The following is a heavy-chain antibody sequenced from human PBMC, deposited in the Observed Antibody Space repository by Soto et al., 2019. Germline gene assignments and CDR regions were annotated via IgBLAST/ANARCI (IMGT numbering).Heavy chain of an antibody. CDR3: AADRAYGSGSRTVVLGMDV. Sequence: SVKVSCKASGFTFTSSAMQWVRQARGQRLEWIGWIVVGSGNTNYAQKFQERVTITRDMSTSTAYMELSSLRSEDTAVYYCAADRAYGSGSRTVVLGMDVWGLGTTVTVSS. CDR2: IVVGSGNT. D-gene: IGHD3-10*01. J-gene: IGHJ6*02. CDR1: GFTFTSSA. V-gene: IGHV1-58*02.